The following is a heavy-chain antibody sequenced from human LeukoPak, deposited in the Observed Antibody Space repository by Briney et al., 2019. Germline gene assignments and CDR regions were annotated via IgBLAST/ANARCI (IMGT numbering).Heavy chain of an antibody. D-gene: IGHD2-15*01. CDR2: ISYDGSNK. V-gene: IGHV3-30*03. CDR1: GFTFSSYG. CDR3: ARGPIVVVAALEYAEYFQH. J-gene: IGHJ1*01. Sequence: GGSLRLSCAASGFTFSSYGMHWVRQAPGKGLEWVAVISYDGSNKYYADSVKGRFTISRDNSKNTLYLQMNSLRAEDTAVYYCARGPIVVVAALEYAEYFQHWGQGTLVTVSS.